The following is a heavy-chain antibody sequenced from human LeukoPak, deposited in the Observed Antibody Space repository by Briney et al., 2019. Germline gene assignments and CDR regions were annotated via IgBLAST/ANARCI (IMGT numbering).Heavy chain of an antibody. CDR2: INHSGST. CDR3: VGGGCQLLFGY. Sequence: PSQTLSLTCAVYGGSFSGYYCSWIRHPPAKGLEWIGEINHSGSTNYNPSLTSRVTISVDTSKNQFSLKLSSVTDADTAVYYCVGGGCQLLFGYWGQGILVTVSS. J-gene: IGHJ4*02. D-gene: IGHD2-2*01. V-gene: IGHV4-34*01. CDR1: GGSFSGYY.